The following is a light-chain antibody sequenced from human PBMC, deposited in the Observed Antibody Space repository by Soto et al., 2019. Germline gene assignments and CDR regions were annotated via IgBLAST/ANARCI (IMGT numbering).Light chain of an antibody. CDR3: SSYTSTNTVV. Sequence: QSVLTQPPSVSGSPGQSVTISCTGTSSDVGSYNRVSWYQQPPGTAPKLMIYEVSNRPSGVPDRFSGSQSGNTASLTISGLQAEDEADYYCSSYTSTNTVVFGGGTKLTVL. CDR2: EVS. V-gene: IGLV2-18*02. CDR1: SSDVGSYNR. J-gene: IGLJ2*01.